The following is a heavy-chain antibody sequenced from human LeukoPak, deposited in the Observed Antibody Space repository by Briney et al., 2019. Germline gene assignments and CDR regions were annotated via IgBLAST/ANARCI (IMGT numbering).Heavy chain of an antibody. J-gene: IGHJ4*02. V-gene: IGHV3-23*01. CDR2: ISGSGGST. Sequence: GGSLRLSCAASGFTFSSYAMSWVRQAPGKGLKWVSAISGSGGSTYYADSVKGRFTISRDNSKNTLYLQMNSLRAEDTAVYYCAKPGGSGSPKLYYFDYWGQGTLVTVSS. CDR1: GFTFSSYA. CDR3: AKPGGSGSPKLYYFDY. D-gene: IGHD3-10*01.